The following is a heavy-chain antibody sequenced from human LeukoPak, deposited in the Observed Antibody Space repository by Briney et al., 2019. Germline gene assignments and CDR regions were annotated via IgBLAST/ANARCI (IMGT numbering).Heavy chain of an antibody. CDR1: GFTFRNYA. V-gene: IGHV3-23*01. CDR3: ANAYSSSWYAGGFGY. J-gene: IGHJ4*02. CDR2: ISGSGGST. Sequence: PGGSLRLSCAASGFTFRNYAMNWVRQAPGKGLEWVSTISGSGGSTYYADSMRGRFTISRDNSKNTLYLQMNSLRAGDTAVYYCANAYSSSWYAGGFGYWGQGTLVTVSS. D-gene: IGHD6-13*01.